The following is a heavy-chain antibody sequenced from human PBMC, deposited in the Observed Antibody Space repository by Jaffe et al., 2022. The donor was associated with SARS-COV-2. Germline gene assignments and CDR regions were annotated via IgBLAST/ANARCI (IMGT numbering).Heavy chain of an antibody. CDR3: ARESGSAYSSGWYVNWFDP. V-gene: IGHV1-8*01. CDR1: GYTFTSYD. D-gene: IGHD6-19*01. CDR2: MNPNSGNT. Sequence: QVQLVQSGAEVKKPGASVKVSCKASGYTFTSYDINWVRQATGQGLEWMGWMNPNSGNTGYAQKFQGRVTMTRNTSISTAYMELSSLRSEDTAVYYCARESGSAYSSGWYVNWFDPWGQGTLVTVSS. J-gene: IGHJ5*02.